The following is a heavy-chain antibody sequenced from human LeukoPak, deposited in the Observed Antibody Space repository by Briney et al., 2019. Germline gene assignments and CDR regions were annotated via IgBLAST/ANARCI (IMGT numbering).Heavy chain of an antibody. CDR3: AKDRGYSSIYYNYYYMDV. V-gene: IGHV3-23*01. D-gene: IGHD6-13*01. J-gene: IGHJ6*03. CDR1: GFTFTNYA. CDR2: ISGSGGST. Sequence: GGSLRLSCAASGFTFTNYAMSWVRQAPGKGLEWVSAISGSGGSTYYADSVKGRFTISRDNSKNTLYLQMNSQRAEDTAIYYCAKDRGYSSIYYNYYYMDVWGKGTTVTVSS.